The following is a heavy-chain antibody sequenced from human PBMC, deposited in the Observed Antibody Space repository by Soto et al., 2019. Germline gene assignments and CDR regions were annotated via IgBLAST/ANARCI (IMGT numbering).Heavy chain of an antibody. J-gene: IGHJ5*02. CDR3: ARAIFGVVPGWFDP. D-gene: IGHD3-3*01. V-gene: IGHV4-39*07. CDR2: IYHSGST. Sequence: SETLSLTCTVSGGSISSSSYYWGWIRQPPGKGLEWIGSIYHSGSTYYNPSLKSRVTISVDTSKNQFSLKLSSVTAADTAVYYCARAIFGVVPGWFDPWGQGTLVTVSS. CDR1: GGSISSSSYY.